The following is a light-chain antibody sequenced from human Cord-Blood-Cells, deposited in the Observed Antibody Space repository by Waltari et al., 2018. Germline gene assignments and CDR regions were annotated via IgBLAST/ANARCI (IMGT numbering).Light chain of an antibody. J-gene: IGKJ2*01. Sequence: DIVMNQSPLSLPVNPGEPASPSCRSSQSLLHSNGYNYLDWYLQKPGQSPQLLIYLGSNRASGVPDRFSGSGSGTDFTLKISRVEAEDVGVYYCMQALQTPYTFGQGTKLEIK. CDR2: LGS. CDR3: MQALQTPYT. V-gene: IGKV2-28*01. CDR1: QSLLHSNGYNY.